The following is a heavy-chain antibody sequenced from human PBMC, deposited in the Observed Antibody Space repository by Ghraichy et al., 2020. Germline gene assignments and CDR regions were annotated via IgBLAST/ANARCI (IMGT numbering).Heavy chain of an antibody. CDR3: AKDRPHSCTSTSCFDAFDI. CDR1: GFTFRSYG. D-gene: IGHD2-2*01. V-gene: IGHV3-30*18. Sequence: GGSLRLSCAASGFTFRSYGMHWVRQAPGKGLEWVAGISYDGSYKYYSDSVKGRFTISRDNSKNTLYLQMNSLRAEDTAVYYCAKDRPHSCTSTSCFDAFDIWGQGTMVTVSS. J-gene: IGHJ3*02. CDR2: ISYDGSYK.